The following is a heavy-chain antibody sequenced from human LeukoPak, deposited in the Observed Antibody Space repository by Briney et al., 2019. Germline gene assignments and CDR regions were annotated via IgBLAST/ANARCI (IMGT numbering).Heavy chain of an antibody. Sequence: GASVKVSCKASGYTFISYGINWVRQAPGQGLEWMGWISAYNGNTNYAQKFQGRVTMTTDTSTSTAYMELRSLRSDDKAVYYCARDLIAARPGWFDPWGQGTLVTVSS. CDR1: GYTFISYG. V-gene: IGHV1-18*01. D-gene: IGHD6-6*01. CDR2: ISAYNGNT. CDR3: ARDLIAARPGWFDP. J-gene: IGHJ5*02.